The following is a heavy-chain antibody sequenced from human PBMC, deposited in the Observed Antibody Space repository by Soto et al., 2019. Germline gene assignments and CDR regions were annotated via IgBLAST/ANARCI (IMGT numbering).Heavy chain of an antibody. V-gene: IGHV1-69*12. D-gene: IGHD3-22*01. CDR1: GGTFSSYA. CDR2: IIPIFGTA. CDR3: ARGDSSGYYSSFYWFDP. Sequence: QVQLVQSGAEVKKPGSSVKVSCKASGGTFSSYAISWVRQAPGQGLEWMGGIIPIFGTANYAQKFQGRVTITADESTSTAYMELSSLRSEDTAGYYCARGDSSGYYSSFYWFDPWGQGTLVTVSS. J-gene: IGHJ5*02.